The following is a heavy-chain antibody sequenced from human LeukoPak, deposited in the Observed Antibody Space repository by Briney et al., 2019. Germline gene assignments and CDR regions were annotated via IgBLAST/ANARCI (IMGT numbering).Heavy chain of an antibody. Sequence: ASVKVSCKASGYTFTSYGISWVRQAPGQGLEWMGWISAYNGNTNYAQKLQGRVTMTTDTSTSTAYMELRSLRSDDTAVYYCARDSRMYYDFWSGYSSTLYFDYWGQGTLVTVSS. V-gene: IGHV1-18*01. CDR2: ISAYNGNT. D-gene: IGHD3-3*01. CDR1: GYTFTSYG. J-gene: IGHJ4*02. CDR3: ARDSRMYYDFWSGYSSTLYFDY.